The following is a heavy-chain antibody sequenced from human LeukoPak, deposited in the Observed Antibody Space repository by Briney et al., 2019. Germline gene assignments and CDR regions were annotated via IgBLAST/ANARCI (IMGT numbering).Heavy chain of an antibody. CDR3: ARDNYDILTGYLTNYFDY. CDR2: ISSSGSTI. J-gene: IGHJ4*02. V-gene: IGHV3-48*03. Sequence: GGSLRLSCAASGFTFSSYEMNWVRQAPGKGLEWVSYISSSGSTIYYAASVKGRFTISRDNAKNSLYLQMNSLRAEDTAVYYCARDNYDILTGYLTNYFDYWGQGTLVTVSS. D-gene: IGHD3-9*01. CDR1: GFTFSSYE.